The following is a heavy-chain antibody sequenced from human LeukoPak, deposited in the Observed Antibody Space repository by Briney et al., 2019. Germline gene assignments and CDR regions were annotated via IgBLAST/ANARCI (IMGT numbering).Heavy chain of an antibody. D-gene: IGHD7-27*01. V-gene: IGHV3-53*01. CDR2: TYSGGST. Sequence: GGSLRLSCAASGFTVSSNYMSWVRQAPGKGLEWVLVTYSGGSTYYADSVKGRFTISRDNSKNTLYLQMNSLRAEDTAVYYCARGTPGDPSNFDYWGQGTLVTVSS. CDR1: GFTVSSNY. CDR3: ARGTPGDPSNFDY. J-gene: IGHJ4*02.